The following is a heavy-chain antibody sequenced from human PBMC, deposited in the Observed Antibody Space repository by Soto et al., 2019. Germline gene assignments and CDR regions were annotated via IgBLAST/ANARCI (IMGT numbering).Heavy chain of an antibody. V-gene: IGHV5-51*01. CDR1: GYSFTSYW. CDR3: ARQDYSSSYGGWWFDP. J-gene: IGHJ5*02. CDR2: IYPGDSDT. Sequence: GESLKISCKGSGYSFTSYWIGWVRQMPGKGLEWMGIIYPGDSDTRYSPSFQGQVTISADKSISTAYLQWSSLKASDTAMYYCARQDYSSSYGGWWFDPWGQGTLVTVSS. D-gene: IGHD6-6*01.